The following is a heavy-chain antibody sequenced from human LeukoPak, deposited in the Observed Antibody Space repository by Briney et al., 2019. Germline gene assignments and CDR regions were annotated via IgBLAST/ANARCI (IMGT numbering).Heavy chain of an antibody. CDR3: ARGGPGYYFDY. J-gene: IGHJ4*02. CDR2: ISSDGSTT. CDR1: GFSFSSCW. Sequence: GGSLRLSCATSGFSFSSCWMHWVRQAPGKGLVWFSRISSDGSTTAYADSVKGRFTISSDNARNSLYLQMNNVRAEDTAVYYCARGGPGYYFDYWGPGTLVTVSS. V-gene: IGHV3-74*01.